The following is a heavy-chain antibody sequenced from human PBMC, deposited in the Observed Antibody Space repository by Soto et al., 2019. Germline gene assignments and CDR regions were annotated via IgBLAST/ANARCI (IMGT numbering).Heavy chain of an antibody. CDR2: IYYSGNT. V-gene: IGHV4-31*03. CDR1: GGSISSGGYY. J-gene: IGHJ6*02. D-gene: IGHD3-10*01. Sequence: QVQLQESGPGLVKPSQTLSLTCTVSGGSISSGGYYWSWIRQHPGKGLEWIGYIYYSGNTYYNPSLKSRFTISVDTSQNQFSLKLSSVTAADTAVYYCARAYGSGSYNPRYGMDVWGQGTTVTVSS. CDR3: ARAYGSGSYNPRYGMDV.